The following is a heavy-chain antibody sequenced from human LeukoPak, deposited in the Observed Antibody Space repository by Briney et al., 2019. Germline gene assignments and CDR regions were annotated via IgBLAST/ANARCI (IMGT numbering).Heavy chain of an antibody. CDR2: ISYDGSNK. CDR3: AKDQGGYSYGPYY. D-gene: IGHD5-18*01. J-gene: IGHJ4*02. CDR1: GFTFSSYA. V-gene: IGHV3-30*04. Sequence: GGSLRLSCAASGFTFSSYAMHWVRQAPGKGLEWVAVISYDGSNKYYADSVKGRFTISRDNSKNTLYLQMNSLRAEDTAVYYCAKDQGGYSYGPYYWGQGTLVTVSS.